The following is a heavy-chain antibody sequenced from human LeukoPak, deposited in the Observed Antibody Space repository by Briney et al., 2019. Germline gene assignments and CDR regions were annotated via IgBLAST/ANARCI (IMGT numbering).Heavy chain of an antibody. CDR2: ISDDGRDV. V-gene: IGHV3-30*04. Sequence: GTSLRLSCEASGFTFSTFPMHWVRQTPDKGLEWVAVISDDGRDVYYADSVKGRSTISRDNSKNTLYLQMHSVSPEDTAVVYCARVGRVSIYPSYMDVWGKGTTVTVSS. CDR1: GFTFSTFP. CDR3: ARVGRVSIYPSYMDV. J-gene: IGHJ6*03. D-gene: IGHD6-6*01.